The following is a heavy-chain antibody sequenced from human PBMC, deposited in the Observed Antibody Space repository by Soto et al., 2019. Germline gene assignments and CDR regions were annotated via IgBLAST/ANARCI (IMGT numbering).Heavy chain of an antibody. CDR1: GDTITSFS. CDR2: ISTTGNT. J-gene: IGHJ4*02. D-gene: IGHD1-7*01. Sequence: PSETLTLTCTVSGDTITSFSWNWIRQPAGKGLEWIGRISTTGNTHYNPSLESRVTMSLDTSKNQLSLKLTSVNAADTAVYYCEGESSENWSYEAYWGQGTLVTVSS. CDR3: EGESSENWSYEAY. V-gene: IGHV4-4*07.